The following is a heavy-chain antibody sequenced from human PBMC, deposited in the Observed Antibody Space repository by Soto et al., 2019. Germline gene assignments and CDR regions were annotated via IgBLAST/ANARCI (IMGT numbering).Heavy chain of an antibody. CDR2: IYFNGRT. CDR1: GGSINNYY. J-gene: IGHJ5*02. V-gene: IGHV4-59*01. Sequence: PSETLSLTCTVSGGSINNYYWTWIRQAPGKGLEWIGYIYFNGRTNYNPSVKSRVTMSVDTSKNQFSVRVTSVTAADTAMYYCAKVLGTYRNNWFDPWGQGTLVTAPQ. CDR3: AKVLGTYRNNWFDP. D-gene: IGHD3-16*01.